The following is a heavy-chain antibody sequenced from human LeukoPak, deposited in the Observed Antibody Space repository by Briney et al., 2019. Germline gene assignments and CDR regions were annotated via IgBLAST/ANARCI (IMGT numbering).Heavy chain of an antibody. CDR2: INPNSGGT. D-gene: IGHD3-9*01. Sequence: GASVKLSCKASGYTFTGYYMHWVGQAPGQGLEWMGWINPNSGGTNYAQKFQGRVTMNRDTSISTAYMELSRLRSDDTAVYYCARVGYDILTGYHEDFDIWGQGTMVTVSS. CDR1: GYTFTGYY. J-gene: IGHJ3*02. V-gene: IGHV1-2*02. CDR3: ARVGYDILTGYHEDFDI.